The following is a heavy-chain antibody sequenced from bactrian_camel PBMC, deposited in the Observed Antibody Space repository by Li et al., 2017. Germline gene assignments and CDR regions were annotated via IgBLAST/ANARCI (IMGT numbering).Heavy chain of an antibody. CDR2: IRTTDEST. CDR3: AAETGRVLDCSGGVCYARCSIRTDFTY. V-gene: IGHV3-3*01. Sequence: HVQLVESGGGSVEGGGSLILSCQASASINCMGWFRQAPGKEIEGVAGIRTTDESTYYYIAVKDRFSISQDKAKNTVYLQMHSLKPEDTAKYYCAAETGRVLDCSGGVCYARCSIRTDFTYWGQGTQVTVS. D-gene: IGHD2*01. CDR1: ASINC. J-gene: IGHJ4*01.